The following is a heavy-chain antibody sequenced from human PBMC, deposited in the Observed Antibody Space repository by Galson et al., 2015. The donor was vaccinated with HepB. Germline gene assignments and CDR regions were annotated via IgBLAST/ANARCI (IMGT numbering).Heavy chain of an antibody. J-gene: IGHJ6*02. CDR3: ARAVARAGYGDYYYYYGMDV. V-gene: IGHV1-69*13. CDR1: GGTFSSYA. Sequence: SVKVSCKASGGTFSSYAISWVRQAPGQGLEWMGGIIPIFGTANYAQKFQGRVTITAGESTSTAYMELSSLRSEDTAVYYCARAVARAGYGDYYYYYGMDVWGQGTTVTVSS. D-gene: IGHD4-17*01. CDR2: IIPIFGTA.